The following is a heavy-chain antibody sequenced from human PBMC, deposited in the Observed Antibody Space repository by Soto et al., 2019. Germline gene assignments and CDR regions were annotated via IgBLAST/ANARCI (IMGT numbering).Heavy chain of an antibody. CDR2: ISSSGSTI. J-gene: IGHJ4*02. V-gene: IGHV3-11*01. CDR1: VFTFSDYY. D-gene: IGHD4-17*01. CDR3: AANTVTTFPPYYFDY. Sequence: GGSLRLSCAASVFTFSDYYMSWIRQAPGKGLEWVSYISSSGSTIYYADSVKGRFTISRDNAKNSLYLQMNSLRAEDTAVYYCAANTVTTFPPYYFDYWGQGTLVTVSS.